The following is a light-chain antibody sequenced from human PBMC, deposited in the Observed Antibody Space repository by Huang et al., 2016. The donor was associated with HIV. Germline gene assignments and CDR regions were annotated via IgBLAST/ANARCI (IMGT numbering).Light chain of an antibody. Sequence: ERVLTQSPGTLSVFPGERVTLSCRTSQGIGNSLSWYQLRPGQAPRLLIYEASIRASNIPARFSGGGSGIDFTLTISGLQSEDSAIYYCQQYHEWPRTFGQGTKVEIK. V-gene: IGKV3-15*01. CDR2: EAS. CDR3: QQYHEWPRT. CDR1: QGIGNS. J-gene: IGKJ2*01.